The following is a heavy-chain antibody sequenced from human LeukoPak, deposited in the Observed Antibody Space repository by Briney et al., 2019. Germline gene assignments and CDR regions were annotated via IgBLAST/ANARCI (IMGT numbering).Heavy chain of an antibody. CDR3: AKERPYVDTAMVGDY. CDR2: ISYDGSNK. V-gene: IGHV3-30*18. D-gene: IGHD5-18*01. CDR1: GFAFKSYG. Sequence: SLRLSLAASGFAFKSYGMQWVHHAPGKGLEWLAVISYDGSNKYYADSVMGRFTISRDNSKNTLYLQMNSLRAEDTAVYYCAKERPYVDTAMVGDYWGQGTLVTVSS. J-gene: IGHJ4*02.